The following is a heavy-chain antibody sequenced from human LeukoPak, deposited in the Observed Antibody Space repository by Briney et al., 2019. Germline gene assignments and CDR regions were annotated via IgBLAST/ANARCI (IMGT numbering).Heavy chain of an antibody. D-gene: IGHD3-16*01. J-gene: IGHJ3*01. V-gene: IGHV3-23*01. CDR2: ISGSGGST. CDR1: GFTFSSYG. CDR3: AKSHRGESFAFDV. Sequence: GGSLRLSCAASGFTFSSYGMSWVRQAPGKGLEWVSAISGSGGSTYYGDSVKGRFTISRDNSKNTLYLQMNSLRAEDTAVYYCAKSHRGESFAFDVWGQGTMVTVSS.